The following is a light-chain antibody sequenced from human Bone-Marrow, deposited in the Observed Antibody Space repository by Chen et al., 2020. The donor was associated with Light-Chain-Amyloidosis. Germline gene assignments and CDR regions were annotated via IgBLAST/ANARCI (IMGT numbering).Light chain of an antibody. V-gene: IGLV1-40*01. CDR3: QSYDSSLGYV. CDR1: SSNIGAGYD. Sequence: QSVLTQPPSVSGAPGQRVTISCTGSSSNIGAGYDVHWYQQLPGTAPKLLIYGNSKRPSGVPDRFSGSKSGTSASLAITGLQAEDEADYYCQSYDSSLGYVFGTGTKVTVL. J-gene: IGLJ1*01. CDR2: GNS.